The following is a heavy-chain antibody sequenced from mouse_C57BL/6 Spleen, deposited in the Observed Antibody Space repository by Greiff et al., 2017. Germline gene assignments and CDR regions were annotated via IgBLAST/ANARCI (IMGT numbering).Heavy chain of an antibody. V-gene: IGHV5-17*01. CDR2: ISSGSSTI. CDR3: ATSYYYGSSEYYFDY. CDR1: GFTFSDYG. D-gene: IGHD1-1*01. J-gene: IGHJ2*01. Sequence: EVQVVESGGGLVKPGGSLKLSCAASGFTFSDYGMHWVRQAPEKGLEWVAYISSGSSTIYYADTVKGRFTISRDNAKNTLFLQMTSLRSEDTAMYYCATSYYYGSSEYYFDYWGQGTTLTVSS.